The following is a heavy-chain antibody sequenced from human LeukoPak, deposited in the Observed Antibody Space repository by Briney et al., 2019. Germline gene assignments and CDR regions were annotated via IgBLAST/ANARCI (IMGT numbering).Heavy chain of an antibody. CDR3: VREDGCSATTCFHPSWFDP. D-gene: IGHD2-2*01. Sequence: GGSLRLSCAASGFTFSHYWMTWVRQAPGRGLDWVATINQDGGNTKYGDSVEGRFTISRDNAKSSLYLQMSSLRVEDTAVYFCVREDGCSATTCFHPSWFDPWGQGTLVAVSS. J-gene: IGHJ5*02. V-gene: IGHV3-7*01. CDR2: INQDGGNT. CDR1: GFTFSHYW.